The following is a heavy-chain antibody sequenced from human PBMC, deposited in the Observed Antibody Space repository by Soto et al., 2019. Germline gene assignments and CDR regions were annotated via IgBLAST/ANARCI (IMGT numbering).Heavy chain of an antibody. CDR1: GFTFSSYA. V-gene: IGHV3-23*01. Sequence: GSLRLSCAASGFTFSSYAMSWVRQAPGEGLEWVSTITGSGGTAYYAHSVKGRFTISRDNSKNTLYLLMNSLRAEDTAVYYCATHRGSGGSHWGQGTLVTVSS. CDR2: ITGSGGTA. CDR3: ATHRGSGGSH. D-gene: IGHD2-15*01. J-gene: IGHJ4*02.